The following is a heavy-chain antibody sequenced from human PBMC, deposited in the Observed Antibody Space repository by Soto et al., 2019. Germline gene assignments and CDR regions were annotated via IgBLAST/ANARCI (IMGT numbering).Heavy chain of an antibody. V-gene: IGHV3-64*01. CDR1: GFTFSSYA. CDR2: ISSNGGST. CDR3: ARSRETAMVKPFDY. D-gene: IGHD5-18*01. Sequence: GGSLRLSCAASGFTFSSYAMHWVRQAPGKGLEYVSAISSNGGSTYYANSVKGRFTTSRDNSKNTLYLQMGSLRAEDMAVYYCARSRETAMVKPFDYWGQGTLVTVSS. J-gene: IGHJ4*02.